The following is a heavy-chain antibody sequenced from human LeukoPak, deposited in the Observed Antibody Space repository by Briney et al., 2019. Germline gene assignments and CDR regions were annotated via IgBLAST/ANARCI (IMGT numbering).Heavy chain of an antibody. Sequence: GGSLRLSCAASGFTFGDYGMSWVRRAPGKGLEWVSGINWNGDSTNYADSVKGRFTISRDNAKNSLYLQVNSLRAEDTALYYCARGFYYDSGATWRAFNIWGQGTMVTVFS. CDR1: GFTFGDYG. V-gene: IGHV3-20*04. D-gene: IGHD3-22*01. CDR3: ARGFYYDSGATWRAFNI. CDR2: INWNGDST. J-gene: IGHJ3*02.